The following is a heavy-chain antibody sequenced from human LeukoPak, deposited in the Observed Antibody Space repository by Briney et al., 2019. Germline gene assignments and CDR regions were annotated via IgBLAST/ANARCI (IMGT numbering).Heavy chain of an antibody. D-gene: IGHD3-10*01. CDR1: GFTFSSYA. CDR2: IGGSGGST. V-gene: IGHV3-23*01. CDR3: GRGPGGYFGLDV. J-gene: IGHJ6*04. Sequence: PGGSLRLSCAASGFTFSSYAMSWVRQAPGKGLEWVSAIGGSGGSTYYADSVKGRFTISRDNAKNTLYLQMSSLRVEDTAVYYCGRGPGGYFGLDVWGKGTTVTVSS.